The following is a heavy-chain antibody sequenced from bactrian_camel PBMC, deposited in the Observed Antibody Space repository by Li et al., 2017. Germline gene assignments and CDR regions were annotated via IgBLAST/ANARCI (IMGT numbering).Heavy chain of an antibody. CDR1: RNMNV. V-gene: IGHV3S54*01. D-gene: IGHD4*01. CDR2: VFPGAGVT. Sequence: VQLVESGGGSVQAGGSLTLSCNYTRNMNVMAWFRQAPGKEREGVAAVFPGAGVTYYADSVKGRFTISRDAKNNVVWLQMNHLKAEDTAMYFCATGAPGNSRYALDLRAYSYFGRGPRSPSP. J-gene: IGHJ4*01.